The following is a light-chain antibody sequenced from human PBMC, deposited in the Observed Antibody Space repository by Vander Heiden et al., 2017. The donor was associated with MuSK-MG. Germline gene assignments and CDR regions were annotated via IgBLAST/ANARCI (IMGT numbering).Light chain of an antibody. Sequence: SSLSASVGDRVTITCRASQSISSYLNWYQQKPGKAPKLLIYAASSLQSGVPSRFSGSGYGTDFTLTISSRQPEDFAPYYCQQNDSNPPLTFGGGTKVEIK. CDR1: QSISSY. CDR3: QQNDSNPPLT. V-gene: IGKV1-39*01. J-gene: IGKJ4*01. CDR2: AAS.